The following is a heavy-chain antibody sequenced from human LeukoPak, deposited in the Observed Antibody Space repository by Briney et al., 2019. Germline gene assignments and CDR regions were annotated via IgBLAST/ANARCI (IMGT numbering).Heavy chain of an antibody. CDR3: ARLKIVTMIVVGYNWFDP. D-gene: IGHD3-22*01. CDR1: GGSFSGYY. CDR2: INHSGST. J-gene: IGHJ5*02. Sequence: SETLSLTCAVYGGSFSGYYWSWIRQPPGKGLEWIGEINHSGSTNYNPSLKSRVTISVDTSKNQFSLKLSSVTAADTAVYYCARLKIVTMIVVGYNWFDPRGQGTLVTVSS. V-gene: IGHV4-34*01.